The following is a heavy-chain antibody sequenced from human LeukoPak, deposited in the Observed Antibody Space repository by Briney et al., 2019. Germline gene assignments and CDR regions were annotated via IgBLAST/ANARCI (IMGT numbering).Heavy chain of an antibody. J-gene: IGHJ4*02. Sequence: GGSLRLSCAASGFTFTRYDMSWVRQAPGKGLEWVSAISGSGGSTYYAASVKGRFTISRDNSKNTLYLQMNSLRAEDTAVYYCAIGSGSYYGAQFDYWGQGTLVTVSS. V-gene: IGHV3-23*01. CDR1: GFTFTRYD. CDR2: ISGSGGST. D-gene: IGHD1-26*01. CDR3: AIGSGSYYGAQFDY.